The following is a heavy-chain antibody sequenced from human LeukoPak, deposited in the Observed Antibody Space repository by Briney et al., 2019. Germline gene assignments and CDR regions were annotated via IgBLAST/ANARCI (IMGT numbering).Heavy chain of an antibody. CDR3: AKESIVGMATIPFDY. J-gene: IGHJ4*02. CDR2: ISSSSSYI. CDR1: GFTFSSYS. D-gene: IGHD5-24*01. V-gene: IGHV3-21*04. Sequence: GGSLRLSCAASGFTFSSYSMNWVRQAPGKGLEWVSFISSSSSYIYYADSVKGRFTISRDNSKNTLYLQMNSLRAEDTAVYYCAKESIVGMATIPFDYWGQGTLVTVSS.